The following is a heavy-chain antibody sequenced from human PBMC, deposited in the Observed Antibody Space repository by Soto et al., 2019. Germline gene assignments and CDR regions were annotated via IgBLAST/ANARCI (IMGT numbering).Heavy chain of an antibody. CDR2: INPATGAA. J-gene: IGHJ3*02. D-gene: IGHD3-3*01. CDR1: GYPVTAYY. CDR3: ARGGGVGVAGSAAFDM. V-gene: IGHV1-2*02. Sequence: QLHLVQSGAVVKKPGASVTVSCSASGYPVTAYYMHWVRQAPGRGLEWMGGINPATGAAKYTPTLQGRVTMTRDTSTSTVFMELSGLTSEDTAVFYCARGGGVGVAGSAAFDMWGQGTLVTVSS.